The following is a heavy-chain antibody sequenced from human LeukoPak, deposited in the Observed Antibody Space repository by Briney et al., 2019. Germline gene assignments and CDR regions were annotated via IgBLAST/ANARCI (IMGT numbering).Heavy chain of an antibody. CDR2: IATYGGST. CDR1: GYXFVSYG. Sequence: ASVKVSCKASGYXFVSYGVSWVRQAPGQGLEWMGWIATYGGSTNYAQNLQGRITVTTDTSTTTVYMELRSLRFDDTAVYYCARPNTDAAGYYFDYWGQGTLVTVSS. V-gene: IGHV1-18*01. D-gene: IGHD6-13*01. CDR3: ARPNTDAAGYYFDY. J-gene: IGHJ4*02.